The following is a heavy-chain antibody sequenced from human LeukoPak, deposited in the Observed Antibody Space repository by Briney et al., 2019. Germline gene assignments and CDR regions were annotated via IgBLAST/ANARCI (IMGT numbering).Heavy chain of an antibody. CDR1: GYTLTSYD. CDR2: MNPNSGNT. V-gene: IGHV1-8*01. CDR3: ARVQSDFWSGRNPYYYYYYMDV. Sequence: ASVKVSCKASGYTLTSYDINWVRQATGQGLEWMGWMNPNSGNTGYAQKFQGRVTMTRNTSISTAYMELSSLRSEDTAVYYCARVQSDFWSGRNPYYYYYYMDVWGKGTTVTVSS. J-gene: IGHJ6*03. D-gene: IGHD3-3*01.